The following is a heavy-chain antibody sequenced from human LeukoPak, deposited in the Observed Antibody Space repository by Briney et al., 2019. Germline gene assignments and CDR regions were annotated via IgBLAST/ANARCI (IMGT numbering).Heavy chain of an antibody. CDR3: ARVMEAVYYYYGMDV. V-gene: IGHV3-7*03. CDR2: IKQDGSEK. CDR1: GFTFSSYW. J-gene: IGHJ6*02. Sequence: AGGSLRLSCEASGFTFSSYWMSWVRQAPGKGLEWVANIKQDGSEKYYVDSVKGRFTISRDNAKNSLYLQMNSLRAKDTAVYYCARVMEAVYYYYGMDVWGQGTTVTVSS. D-gene: IGHD6-19*01.